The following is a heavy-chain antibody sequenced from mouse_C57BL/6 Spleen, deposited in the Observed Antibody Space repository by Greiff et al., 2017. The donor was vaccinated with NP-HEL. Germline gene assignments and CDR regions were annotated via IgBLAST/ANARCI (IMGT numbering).Heavy chain of an antibody. D-gene: IGHD1-1*02. V-gene: IGHV5-16*01. Sequence: LVESEGGLVQPGSSMKLSCTASGFTFSDYYMAWVRQVPEKGLEWVANINYDGSSTYYLDSLKSRFIISRDNAKNILYLQMSSLKSEDTATYYCARSYYEGFDYWGQGTTLTVSS. CDR2: INYDGSST. J-gene: IGHJ2*01. CDR3: ARSYYEGFDY. CDR1: GFTFSDYY.